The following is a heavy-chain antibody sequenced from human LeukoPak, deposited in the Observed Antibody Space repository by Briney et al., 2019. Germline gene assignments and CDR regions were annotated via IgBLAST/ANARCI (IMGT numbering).Heavy chain of an antibody. CDR1: GYTFTSYY. D-gene: IGHD3-22*01. J-gene: IGHJ4*02. V-gene: IGHV1-46*01. CDR2: INPSGGST. CDR3: ARGKTYYYDSSGYSFNPGDY. Sequence: EASVKVSCKASGYTFTSYYMHWVRQAPGQGLEWMGIINPSGGSTSYAQKFQGRVTMTRDTSISTAYMELSRLRSDDTAVYYCARGKTYYYDSSGYSFNPGDYWGQGTLVTVSS.